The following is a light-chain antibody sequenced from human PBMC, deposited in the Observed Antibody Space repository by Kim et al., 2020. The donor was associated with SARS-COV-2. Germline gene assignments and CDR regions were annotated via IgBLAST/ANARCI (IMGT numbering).Light chain of an antibody. J-gene: IGLJ2*01. V-gene: IGLV3-19*01. Sequence: SSELTQDPAVSVALGQTVRITCQGDSLRRYYASWYQQKPGQAPVLVIYGKNNRPSGIPDRFSGSSSGNTASLTITGAQAEDEADYYCNSRDNTAKVIFDGETQLTFL. CDR2: GKN. CDR3: NSRDNTAKVI. CDR1: SLRRYY.